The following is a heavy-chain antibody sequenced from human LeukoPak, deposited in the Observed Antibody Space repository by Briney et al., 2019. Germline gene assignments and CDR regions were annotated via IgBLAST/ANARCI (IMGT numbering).Heavy chain of an antibody. V-gene: IGHV1-2*06. J-gene: IGHJ5*02. CDR1: GYTFTPYY. D-gene: IGHD5-18*01. CDR2: INPNSGGT. Sequence: GASLRASCKASGYTFTPYYIHWVRQAPGQGLEWMGRINPNSGGTNYAQKFQGRVTMTRDTSTSTVYMELSSLRSEDTAVYYCARIGRGYSYGMFDPWGQGTLVTVSS. CDR3: ARIGRGYSYGMFDP.